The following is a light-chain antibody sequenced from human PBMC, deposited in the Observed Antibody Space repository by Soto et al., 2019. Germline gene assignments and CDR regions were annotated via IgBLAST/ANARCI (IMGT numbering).Light chain of an antibody. CDR1: QSISSW. J-gene: IGKJ1*01. CDR2: DAS. CDR3: QQYNSYSQT. V-gene: IGKV1-5*01. Sequence: DIQMTQSTSTLSASVGDRVTITCRASQSISSWLAWYQQKPGKAPKLLIYDASSLESGVPSRFSGSGSGTEFTLTISSLHPDDFATYYCQQYNSYSQTFGQGTKVDI.